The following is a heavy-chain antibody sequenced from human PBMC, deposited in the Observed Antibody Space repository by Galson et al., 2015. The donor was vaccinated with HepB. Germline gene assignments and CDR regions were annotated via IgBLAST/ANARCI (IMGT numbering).Heavy chain of an antibody. J-gene: IGHJ4*02. CDR1: GFSLSTSGVA. Sequence: PALGKPTQTLTLTCTFSGFSLSTSGVAGGWTRQPPGKALGWLALISWNDDERYSPSLKSRLTITKDTSKNQVVLTMTNMDPVDTATYFCAHRRVLPIGPFDYWGQGALVTVSS. CDR3: AHRRVLPIGPFDY. D-gene: IGHD2-8*02. V-gene: IGHV2-5*01. CDR2: ISWNDDE.